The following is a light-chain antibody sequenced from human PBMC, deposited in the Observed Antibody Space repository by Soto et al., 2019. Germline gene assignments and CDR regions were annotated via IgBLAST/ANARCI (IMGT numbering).Light chain of an antibody. V-gene: IGLV9-49*01. Sequence: QLVLTQLPSASASLGASVTLTCTLSSGYSNYKVDWYQQRPGKGPRFVMRVGAGGIVGSKGDGIPDRFSVLGSGLNRYLTIKNIQEEDESDFHCGADHGRGSNFVYVFGTGTKVTVL. CDR2: VGAGGIVG. CDR1: SGYSNYK. J-gene: IGLJ1*01. CDR3: GADHGRGSNFVYV.